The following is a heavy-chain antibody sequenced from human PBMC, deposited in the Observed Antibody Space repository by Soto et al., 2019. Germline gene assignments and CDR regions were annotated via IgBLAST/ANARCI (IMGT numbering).Heavy chain of an antibody. CDR2: IWYDGSNK. D-gene: IGHD6-13*01. CDR1: GFTFSSYG. V-gene: IGHV3-33*01. CDR3: ARDMGIAAAEYYFDY. Sequence: WVLRLSCAASGFTFSSYGMHWVRQAPGKGLEWVAVIWYDGSNKYYADSVKGRFTISRDNSKNTLYLQMNSLRAEDTAVYYCARDMGIAAAEYYFDYWGQGTLVTVSS. J-gene: IGHJ4*02.